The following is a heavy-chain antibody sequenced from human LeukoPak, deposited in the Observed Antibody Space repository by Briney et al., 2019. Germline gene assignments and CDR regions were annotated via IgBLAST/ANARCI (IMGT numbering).Heavy chain of an antibody. V-gene: IGHV3-11*01. D-gene: IGHD3-22*01. CDR3: ARATSDYDSSGYFYLNPYCYYGMDV. CDR1: GFTFSDYY. Sequence: GGSLRLSCAASGFTFSDYYMSWIRQAPGKGLEWVSYISSSGSTIYYADSVKGRFTISRDNAKNSLYLQMNSLRAEDTAVYYCARATSDYDSSGYFYLNPYCYYGMDVWGQGTTVTVSS. J-gene: IGHJ6*02. CDR2: ISSSGSTI.